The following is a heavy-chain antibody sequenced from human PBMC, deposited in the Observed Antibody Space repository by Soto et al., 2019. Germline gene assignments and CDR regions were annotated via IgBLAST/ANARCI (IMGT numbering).Heavy chain of an antibody. CDR3: ATEMGATQGPFDN. V-gene: IGHV3-23*01. J-gene: IGHJ4*02. Sequence: EVQVLESGGGLVQPGGSLRLSCVVSVFPFGANAMSRVRQAPGKGLEWVSGLSNTGRRTSYADSVKGRFSISRDNSENTVYLQMNSLRVEDTAVYYCATEMGATQGPFDNWGQGTLVTVSS. CDR1: VFPFGANA. D-gene: IGHD1-26*01. CDR2: LSNTGRRT.